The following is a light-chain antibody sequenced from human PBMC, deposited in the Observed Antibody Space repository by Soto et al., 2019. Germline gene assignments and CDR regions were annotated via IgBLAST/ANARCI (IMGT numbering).Light chain of an antibody. CDR1: QSVSSN. CDR2: GAS. V-gene: IGKV3-15*01. J-gene: IGKJ4*01. Sequence: EIVMTQSPATLSVSPGETATLSCRASQSVSSNLAWYQQKPGQAPSLLIYGASTRATDIAPRFSGSGSGTECTLAITCLQSEELAVYCCQQYKNWLPLTFVGGTKVEIK. CDR3: QQYKNWLPLT.